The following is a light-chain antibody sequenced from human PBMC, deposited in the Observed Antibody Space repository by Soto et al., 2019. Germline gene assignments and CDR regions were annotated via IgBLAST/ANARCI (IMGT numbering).Light chain of an antibody. CDR3: QHCDTYWA. J-gene: IGKJ1*01. V-gene: IGKV1-5*01. Sequence: DIQMTQSPSTLSASVGDRVTITCRASQSISNWLAWYQQRPGQAPKLLIYDASSLESGVPSTFSGSASGTEFTLTISSLQPDDFATYYCQHCDTYWAFGPGTKVEVE. CDR1: QSISNW. CDR2: DAS.